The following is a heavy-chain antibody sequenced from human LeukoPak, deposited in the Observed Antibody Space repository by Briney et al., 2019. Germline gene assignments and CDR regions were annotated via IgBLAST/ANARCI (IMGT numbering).Heavy chain of an antibody. CDR1: GFTFSSYS. V-gene: IGHV3-74*01. CDR2: INPDGRST. D-gene: IGHD3-10*01. CDR3: AKDLHYGSADY. J-gene: IGHJ4*02. Sequence: GGSLRLSCAASGFTFSSYSMNWVRQAPGKGLVWVSFINPDGRSTNYADSVKGRFTMSRDNAKNTLYLQMNSLRAEDTAVYYCAKDLHYGSADYWGQGTLVTVSS.